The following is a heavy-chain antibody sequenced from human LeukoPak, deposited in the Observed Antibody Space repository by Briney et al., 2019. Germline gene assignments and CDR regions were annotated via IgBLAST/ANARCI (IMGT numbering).Heavy chain of an antibody. CDR2: INHSGST. V-gene: IGHV4-34*01. D-gene: IGHD1-26*01. CDR3: ARGGVGATLGLDY. J-gene: IGHJ4*02. CDR1: GGSFSGYY. Sequence: SETLSLTCAVYGGSFSGYYWSWIRQPPGKGLEWIGEINHSGSTNYNPSLKSRVTISVDTSKNQFSLKLSSVTAADTAVYYCARGGVGATLGLDYWGQGTLVTVSS.